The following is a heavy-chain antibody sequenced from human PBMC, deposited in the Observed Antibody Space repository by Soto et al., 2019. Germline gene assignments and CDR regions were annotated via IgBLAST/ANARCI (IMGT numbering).Heavy chain of an antibody. V-gene: IGHV3-23*01. CDR3: ARDSGPAGGGACDI. Sequence: EEQLLESGGGLVQPGGSLRLSYAASGFTFGTHAMIWVRQAPGKGLNWVSTVDVGGGSTYYTDSVKGRFTVSRDNSKNTVYLQLNTLRAEDTAIYFCARDSGPAGGGACDIWGQGTMVTVSS. J-gene: IGHJ3*02. D-gene: IGHD6-25*01. CDR2: VDVGGGST. CDR1: GFTFGTHA.